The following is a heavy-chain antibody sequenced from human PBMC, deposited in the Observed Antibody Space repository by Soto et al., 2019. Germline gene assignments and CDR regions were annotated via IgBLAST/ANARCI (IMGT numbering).Heavy chain of an antibody. CDR1: GGTFSSYA. CDR2: IIPIFGTA. D-gene: IGHD3-16*01. CDR3: ARGKPVGGHPGDYFYGMDV. Sequence: QVQLVQSGAEVKKPGSSVKVSCKGSGGTFSSYAISWVRQAPGQGLEWMGGIIPIFGTANYAQKFQGRVTITADESTSTAYMKLSSLSSEDTAVYYCARGKPVGGHPGDYFYGMDVWGQGTTATVSS. V-gene: IGHV1-69*01. J-gene: IGHJ6*02.